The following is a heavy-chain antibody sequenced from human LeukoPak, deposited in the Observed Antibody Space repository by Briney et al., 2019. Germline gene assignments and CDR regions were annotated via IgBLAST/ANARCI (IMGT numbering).Heavy chain of an antibody. D-gene: IGHD5-24*01. J-gene: IGHJ6*02. Sequence: ASVKVSCKASGGTFSTYGISWVRQAPGQGPEWMGRIIPIFDITNYAQKFQGRVTITADKSTSTAFMELNSLRSEDTAVYYCARGRRDGYNFDNYYGMDVWGQGTTVIVSS. CDR2: IIPIFDIT. V-gene: IGHV1-69*04. CDR1: GGTFSTYG. CDR3: ARGRRDGYNFDNYYGMDV.